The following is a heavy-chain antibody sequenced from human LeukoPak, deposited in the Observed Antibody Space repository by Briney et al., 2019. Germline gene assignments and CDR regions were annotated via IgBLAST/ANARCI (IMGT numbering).Heavy chain of an antibody. CDR2: TRKKANSYTT. CDR3: ARVPGSSXLXSXMXX. J-gene: IGHJ6*03. V-gene: IGHV3-72*01. CDR1: GFTFSDHY. D-gene: IGHD1-1*01. Sequence: GGSLRLSCAASGFTFSDHYMDWVRQAPGKGLEWVGRTRKKANSYTTEYAASVKGRFTISRDDAKNSLYLQMNSLKTEDTAGYYCARVPGSSXLXSXMXXWGKXTTV.